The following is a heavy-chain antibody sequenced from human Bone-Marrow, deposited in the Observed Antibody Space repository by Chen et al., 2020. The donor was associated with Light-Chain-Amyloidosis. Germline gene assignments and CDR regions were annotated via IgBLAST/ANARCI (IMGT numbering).Heavy chain of an antibody. D-gene: IGHD3-9*01. Sequence: EVQLVESGGGLLQRGGSLRLSCAASGFAFSSYAMSWVRQAPGKGLEWVSTSSGSGGRRYYGGAVKGRLTISRDNSKNALLLQMNSLRADDTAVYYCAKDISYDDILPGYPADAFDIWGQGTMVTVSS. CDR1: GFAFSSYA. V-gene: IGHV3-23*04. CDR3: AKDISYDDILPGYPADAFDI. J-gene: IGHJ3*02. CDR2: SSGSGGRR.